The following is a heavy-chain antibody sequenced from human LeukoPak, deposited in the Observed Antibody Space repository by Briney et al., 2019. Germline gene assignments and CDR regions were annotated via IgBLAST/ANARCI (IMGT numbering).Heavy chain of an antibody. Sequence: SETLSLTCAVSGAFLSSSSYYWGWIRQPPGKGLEWIGNIYYSGSTYCKPSLKSRLTISVDTSKNQFSLKLSSVTAADTAVYYCARTTEGGYSYGSFYYYYMDVWGKGATVTISS. D-gene: IGHD5-18*01. CDR2: IYYSGST. J-gene: IGHJ6*03. CDR1: GAFLSSSSYY. CDR3: ARTTEGGYSYGSFYYYYMDV. V-gene: IGHV4-39*07.